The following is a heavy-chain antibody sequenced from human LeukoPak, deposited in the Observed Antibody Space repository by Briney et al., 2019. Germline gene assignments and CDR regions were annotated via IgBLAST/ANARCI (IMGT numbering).Heavy chain of an antibody. V-gene: IGHV3-30*04. CDR2: LPPDGSYQ. CDR3: APIAAAGTVDY. Sequence: PGGSLRLSCAASGFTFSDYTMQWVRQAPGKGLEWVALLPPDGSYQYYADSLKGRFTISRDNFKNALYLQMNSLRAEDTALYYCAPIAAAGTVDYWGQGTLVTVSS. J-gene: IGHJ4*02. CDR1: GFTFSDYT. D-gene: IGHD6-13*01.